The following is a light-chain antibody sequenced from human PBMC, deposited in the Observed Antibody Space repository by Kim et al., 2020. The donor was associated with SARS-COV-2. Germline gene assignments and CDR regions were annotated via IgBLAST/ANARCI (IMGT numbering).Light chain of an antibody. CDR2: GAS. Sequence: EIVLTQFPGTLSLSPGERATLSCRASQSVVSSSLAWYQHKPGQAPRLLVYGASSRATGIPDRFSGSGSGTDFTLTISRLEPEDFAVYHCHQYMKLPWTFGPGTKVDIK. J-gene: IGKJ1*01. CDR1: QSVVSSS. V-gene: IGKV3-20*01. CDR3: HQYMKLPWT.